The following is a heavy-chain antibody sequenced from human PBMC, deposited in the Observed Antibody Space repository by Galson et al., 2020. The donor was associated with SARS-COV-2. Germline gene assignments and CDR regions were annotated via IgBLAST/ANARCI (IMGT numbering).Heavy chain of an antibody. D-gene: IGHD3-10*01. CDR2: INHSGST. CDR3: ARGLLLWFGELLSGLDY. V-gene: IGHV4-34*01. Sequence: SETLSLTCAVYGGSFSGYYWSWIRQPPGKGLEWIGEINHSGSTNYNPSLKSRVTISVDTSKNQFSLKLSSVTAADTAVYYCARGLLLWFGELLSGLDYWGQGTLVTVSS. CDR1: GGSFSGYY. J-gene: IGHJ4*02.